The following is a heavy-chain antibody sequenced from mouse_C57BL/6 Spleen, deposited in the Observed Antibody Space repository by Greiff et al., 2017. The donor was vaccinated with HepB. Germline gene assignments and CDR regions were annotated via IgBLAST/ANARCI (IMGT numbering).Heavy chain of an antibody. Sequence: QVQLQQSGPELVKPGASVKISCKASGYAFSSSWMNWVKQRPGKGLEWIGRIYPGDGDTNYNGKFKGKATLTADKSSSTAYMQLSSLTSEDSAVYFCARMGSSGYGWFAYWGQGTLVTVSA. CDR2: IYPGDGDT. D-gene: IGHD3-2*02. J-gene: IGHJ3*01. CDR1: GYAFSSSW. V-gene: IGHV1-82*01. CDR3: ARMGSSGYGWFAY.